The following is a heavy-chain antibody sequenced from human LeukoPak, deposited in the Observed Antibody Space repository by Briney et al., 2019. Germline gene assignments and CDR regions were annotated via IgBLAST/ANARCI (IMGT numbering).Heavy chain of an antibody. CDR3: ARYYYDSSGYYSLRGMDV. CDR2: MNPNSGNT. D-gene: IGHD3-22*01. Sequence: ASVKVSCKASGYTFVNYGISWVRQATGQGLEWMGWMNPNSGNTGYAQKFQGRVTMTRNTSISTAYMELSSLRSEDTAVYYCARYYYDSSGYYSLRGMDVWGQGTTVTVSS. V-gene: IGHV1-8*01. J-gene: IGHJ6*02. CDR1: GYTFVNYG.